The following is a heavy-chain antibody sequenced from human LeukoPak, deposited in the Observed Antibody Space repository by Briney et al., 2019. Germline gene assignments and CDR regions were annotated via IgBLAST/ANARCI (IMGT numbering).Heavy chain of an antibody. J-gene: IGHJ6*03. V-gene: IGHV3-20*04. D-gene: IGHD3-9*01. CDR3: ARSTAKLTGYYNYMDV. CDR2: INWNDGST. CDR1: GFTFDDYG. Sequence: PGGSLRLSCAASGFTFDDYGMSWVRQAPGKGLEWVSGINWNDGSTGYADSVTGRFTLSRDNAKNSLYLQMNSLRAEDTALYYCARSTAKLTGYYNYMDVWGKGTTVTVSS.